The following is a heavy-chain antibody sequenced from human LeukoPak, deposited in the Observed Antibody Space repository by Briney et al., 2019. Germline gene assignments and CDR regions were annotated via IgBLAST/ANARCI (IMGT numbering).Heavy chain of an antibody. CDR2: ISGSGGST. V-gene: IGHV3-23*01. CDR3: GKHRESYGDSCLDDY. Sequence: GGSLRLSCAAYGFTFSSYAMSWVRQAPGKGLEWVSGISGSGGSTYYADSVKGRFTISRDNSKNTLYLQMSSLRAGDTAVYYCGKHRESYGDSCLDDYWGQGTLVTVSS. CDR1: GFTFSSYA. J-gene: IGHJ4*02. D-gene: IGHD4-17*01.